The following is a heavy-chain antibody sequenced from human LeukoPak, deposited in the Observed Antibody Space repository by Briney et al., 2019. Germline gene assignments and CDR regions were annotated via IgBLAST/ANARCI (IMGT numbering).Heavy chain of an antibody. J-gene: IGHJ4*02. CDR3: ARLTQGLQLLPFDY. V-gene: IGHV4-39*01. D-gene: IGHD5-24*01. CDR1: GGSISSSSYY. CDR2: IYYSGST. Sequence: SETLSLTCTVSGGSISSSSYYWGWIRQPPGKGLEWIGSIYYSGSTYYNPSHKSRVTISVDTSKNQFSLKLSSVTAADTAVYYCARLTQGLQLLPFDYWGQGTLVTVSS.